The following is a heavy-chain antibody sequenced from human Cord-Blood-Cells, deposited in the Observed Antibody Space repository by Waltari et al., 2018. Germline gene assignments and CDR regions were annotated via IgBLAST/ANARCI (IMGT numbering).Heavy chain of an antibody. CDR3: ARVGGKCGGDCLSY. Sequence: QVQLVQSGAEVKKPGAPVKVSCPASGYTLTGHLLSWVRTAPGQGLEWMGWINPNIGGTNYAQKFQGRVTMTRDTSISTAYMELSRLGSDETAVYYCARVGGKCGGDCLSYWGQGTLVTVSS. J-gene: IGHJ4*02. V-gene: IGHV1-2*02. CDR1: GYTLTGHL. CDR2: INPNIGGT. D-gene: IGHD2-21*02.